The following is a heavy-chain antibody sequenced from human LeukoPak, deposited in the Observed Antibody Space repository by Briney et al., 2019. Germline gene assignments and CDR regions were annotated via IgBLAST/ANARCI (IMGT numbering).Heavy chain of an antibody. J-gene: IGHJ4*02. Sequence: SQTLSLTCAISGDSVSRDSIAWNWIRQSPSRGLEWLGRTYYRSAWYNDYAVHMKSRITISPDTSKNQFSLQLNSVTPDDTAVYYCARGTGWPHFDYWGQGILVTVSS. CDR2: TYYRSAWYN. D-gene: IGHD6-19*01. V-gene: IGHV6-1*01. CDR3: ARGTGWPHFDY. CDR1: GDSVSRDSIA.